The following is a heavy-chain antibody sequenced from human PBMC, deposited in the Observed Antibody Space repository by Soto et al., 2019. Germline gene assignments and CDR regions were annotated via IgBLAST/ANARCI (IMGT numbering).Heavy chain of an antibody. CDR2: ISTFHGNT. CDR1: GYTFTNQG. D-gene: IGHD6-13*01. V-gene: IGHV1-18*01. CDR3: AIDHSRSSRRKIDL. Sequence: ASVKVSCKGSGYTFTNQGISWLRQVPGQGPEWFGWISTFHGNTDYAQNFQGRVTLTTNTSTGTSYMVVTSLRSDDTDVYYCAIDHSRSSRRKIDLRSQRTPVTVSS. J-gene: IGHJ5*02.